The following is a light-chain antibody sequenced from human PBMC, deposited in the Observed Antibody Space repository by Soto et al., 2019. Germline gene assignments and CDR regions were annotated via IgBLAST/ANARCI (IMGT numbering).Light chain of an antibody. J-gene: IGKJ4*01. V-gene: IGKV3-11*01. CDR3: QQRSKWPT. Sequence: EIALTQSPATLSLSPGERATLSCRASQSVSRYLVWYQQKRGQAPRLLIYDASNRATGIPARFSGSGSGTDFTLTISSLEAGDFAVYYCQQRSKWPTFGGGTKVEIK. CDR1: QSVSRY. CDR2: DAS.